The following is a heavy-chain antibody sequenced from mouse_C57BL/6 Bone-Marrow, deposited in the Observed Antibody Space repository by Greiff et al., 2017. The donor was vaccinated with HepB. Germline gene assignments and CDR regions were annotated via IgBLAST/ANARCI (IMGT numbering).Heavy chain of an antibody. Sequence: VKLMESGPGLVAPSQSLSITCTVSGFSLTSYGVDWVRQSPGKGLEWLGVIWGVGSTKYNSALKSRLSISKDNSKSQVFLKMNSLQTDDTAMYYCASEAYWGQGTLVTVSA. J-gene: IGHJ3*01. V-gene: IGHV2-6*01. CDR3: ASEAY. CDR1: GFSLTSYG. CDR2: IWGVGST.